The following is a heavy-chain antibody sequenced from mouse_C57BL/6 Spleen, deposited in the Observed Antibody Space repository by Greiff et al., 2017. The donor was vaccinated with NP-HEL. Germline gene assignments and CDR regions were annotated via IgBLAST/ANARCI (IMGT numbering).Heavy chain of an antibody. CDR2: IYPGSGST. CDR1: GYTFTSYW. Sequence: QVQLKQPGAELVKPGASVKMSCKASGYTFTSYWITWVKQRPGQGLEWIGDIYPGSGSTNYNEKFKSKATLTVDPSSSTAYMQLSSLTSEDSAVYSCARSGHSGSSYGYGGKGTTLTVSS. CDR3: ARSGHSGSSYGY. J-gene: IGHJ2*01. V-gene: IGHV1-55*01. D-gene: IGHD1-1*01.